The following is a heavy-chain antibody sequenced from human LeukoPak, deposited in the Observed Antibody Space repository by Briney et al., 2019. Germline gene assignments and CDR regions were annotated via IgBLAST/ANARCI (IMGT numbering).Heavy chain of an antibody. D-gene: IGHD6-13*01. Sequence: GGSLRLSCAASGFTFSAYSMNWVRQAPGKGLEWVSYISYSGNTIYDADSVKGRFTISRDNAKNSLYLQMNSLRAEDTAVYYCARGEHIAAAGTQGGNWGQGTLVTVSS. CDR3: ARGEHIAAAGTQGGN. V-gene: IGHV3-48*01. J-gene: IGHJ4*02. CDR2: ISYSGNTI. CDR1: GFTFSAYS.